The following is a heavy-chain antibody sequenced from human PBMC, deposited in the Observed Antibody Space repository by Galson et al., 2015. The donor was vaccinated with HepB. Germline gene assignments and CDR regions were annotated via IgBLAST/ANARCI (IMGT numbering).Heavy chain of an antibody. V-gene: IGHV1-18*01. Sequence: SCKASGYTFTSYGISWVRQAPGQGLEWMGWISAYNGNTNYAQKLQGRVTMTTDTSTSTAYMELRSLRSDDTAVYYCAREGMYYYDSSGSFDYWGQGTLVTVSS. J-gene: IGHJ4*02. CDR2: ISAYNGNT. CDR1: GYTFTSYG. D-gene: IGHD3-22*01. CDR3: AREGMYYYDSSGSFDY.